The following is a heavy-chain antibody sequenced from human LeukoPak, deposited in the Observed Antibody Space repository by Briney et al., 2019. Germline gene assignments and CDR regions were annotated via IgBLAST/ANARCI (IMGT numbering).Heavy chain of an antibody. CDR1: GGSISSSSYY. CDR3: ARLSLTAATFDY. Sequence: SETLSLTCTVSGGSISSSSYYWGWIRQPPGKGLEWIGSIYYSGSAYYNPSLKSRVTMSVDTSKNQFSLKLSSVTAADTAVYYCARLSLTAATFDYWGQGTLVTVSS. D-gene: IGHD2-15*01. CDR2: IYYSGSA. J-gene: IGHJ4*02. V-gene: IGHV4-39*01.